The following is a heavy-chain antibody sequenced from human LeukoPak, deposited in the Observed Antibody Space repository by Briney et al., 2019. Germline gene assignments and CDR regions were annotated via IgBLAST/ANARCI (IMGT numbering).Heavy chain of an antibody. Sequence: SETLSLTCTISGGSIDTYNYYWGWIRQPPGKGLEWIGSIYFDGSTYYNPSLKSRVTISLHTSNNQFSLKLRSVTTADTAVYYCARGVVIAPQTFDYWGQGTLVTVSS. CDR1: GGSIDTYNYY. CDR3: ARGVVIAPQTFDY. V-gene: IGHV4-39*07. J-gene: IGHJ4*02. CDR2: IYFDGST. D-gene: IGHD2-21*01.